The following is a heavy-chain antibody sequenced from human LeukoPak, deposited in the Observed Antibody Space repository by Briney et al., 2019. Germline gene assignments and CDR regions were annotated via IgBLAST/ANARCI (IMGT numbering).Heavy chain of an antibody. CDR1: GYTFTSYD. CDR3: ARGRYSSGWYKENWFDP. J-gene: IGHJ5*02. CDR2: MNPNSGNT. V-gene: IGHV1-8*01. Sequence: GASVKVSCKASGYTFTSYDINWVRQATGQGLEWMGWMNPNSGNTGYAQKFQGRVTMTRNTSISTAYMELSSLRSEDTAVYYCARGRYSSGWYKENWFDPWGQGTLVTASS. D-gene: IGHD6-19*01.